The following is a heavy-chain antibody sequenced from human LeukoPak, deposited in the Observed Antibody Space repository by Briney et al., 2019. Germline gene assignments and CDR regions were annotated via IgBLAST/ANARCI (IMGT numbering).Heavy chain of an antibody. D-gene: IGHD3-16*01. V-gene: IGHV3-43*02. Sequence: PGGSLRLSCAASGFTFSDYYMSWIRQAPGKGLEWVSLISGDGATTYYADSVKGRFNISRDNSKSSLYLQMNSLRSEDTALYYCAKDNQRGGFQHWGQGTLVTVSS. CDR3: AKDNQRGGFQH. J-gene: IGHJ1*01. CDR2: ISGDGATT. CDR1: GFTFSDYY.